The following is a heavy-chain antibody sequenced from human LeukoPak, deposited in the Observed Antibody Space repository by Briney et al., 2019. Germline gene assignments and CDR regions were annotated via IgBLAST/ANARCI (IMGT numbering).Heavy chain of an antibody. CDR1: GFTVSSSY. V-gene: IGHV3-53*01. CDR3: ARDTAQRAFDI. D-gene: IGHD6-25*01. J-gene: IGHJ3*02. Sequence: GGSLRLSCAASGFTVSSSYMSWVRQAPGKGLEWVSVIYSGGSTYYADSVKGRFTISRDNSKNTLYLQMNSLRAEDTAVYYCARDTAQRAFDIWGQGTMVTVSS. CDR2: IYSGGST.